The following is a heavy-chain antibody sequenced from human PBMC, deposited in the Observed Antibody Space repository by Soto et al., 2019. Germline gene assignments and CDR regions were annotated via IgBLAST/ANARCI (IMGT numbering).Heavy chain of an antibody. CDR3: VREAYSGYGHPRDH. V-gene: IGHV4-59*01. CDR1: GVTISTYY. Sequence: SETLSLTCAVSGVTISTYYWSWIRQPPGKGLEWIGYNYHSGTTNYNPSLKSRVNISVDTSKNQFSLRLTSVNAADTAIYSCVREAYSGYGHPRDHWGQGTLVTVSS. CDR2: NYHSGTT. D-gene: IGHD6-25*01. J-gene: IGHJ4*02.